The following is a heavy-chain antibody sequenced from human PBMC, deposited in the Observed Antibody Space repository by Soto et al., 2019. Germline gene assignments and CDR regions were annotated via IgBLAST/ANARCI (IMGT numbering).Heavy chain of an antibody. Sequence: PGGSLRLSRAASGFTFSSYAMSWVRQAPGKGLEWVSAISGSGGSTYYADSVKGRFTISRDNSKNTLYLQMNSLRAEDTAVYYCAKELPDYDFWSGYYTAPDYWGQGTLVTVSS. J-gene: IGHJ4*02. CDR2: ISGSGGST. CDR1: GFTFSSYA. CDR3: AKELPDYDFWSGYYTAPDY. D-gene: IGHD3-3*01. V-gene: IGHV3-23*01.